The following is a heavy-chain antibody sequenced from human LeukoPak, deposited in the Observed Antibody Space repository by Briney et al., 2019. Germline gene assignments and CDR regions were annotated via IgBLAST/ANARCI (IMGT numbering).Heavy chain of an antibody. J-gene: IGHJ6*02. V-gene: IGHV4-59*01. CDR1: GGSISGYY. CDR3: VRFGVNYDMDV. D-gene: IGHD3-16*01. CDR2: IHYSGRA. Sequence: SETLSLTCSVSGGSISGYYWTWVRQPPGKGLEWIGQIHYSGRADYNPSLSVDTSRNQISLKLSSVTAADRAIYYCVRFGVNYDMDVWGQGTTVTVFS.